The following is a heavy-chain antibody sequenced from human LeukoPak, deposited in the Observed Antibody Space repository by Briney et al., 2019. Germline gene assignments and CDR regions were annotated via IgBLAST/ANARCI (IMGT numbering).Heavy chain of an antibody. CDR3: ARELGELSCH. CDR2: ISYDGSNK. CDR1: GFTFSSYA. J-gene: IGHJ4*02. Sequence: GGSLRLSCAASGFTFSSYAMHWVRQAPGKGLEWVAVISYDGSNKYYADSVKGRFTISRDNSKNTLYLQMNSLRAEDTAVYYCARELGELSCHWGQGTLVTVSS. V-gene: IGHV3-30-3*01. D-gene: IGHD3-16*02.